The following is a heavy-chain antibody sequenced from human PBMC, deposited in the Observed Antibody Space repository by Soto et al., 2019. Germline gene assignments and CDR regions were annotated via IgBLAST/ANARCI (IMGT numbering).Heavy chain of an antibody. V-gene: IGHV3-48*02. D-gene: IGHD3-10*01. CDR2: SRHSPSTI. CDR3: ARDTRFSFDY. CDR1: GFSLSAYS. Sequence: EVQLVESGGGLVQPGESLRLSCAASGFSLSAYSVNWVRQAPGKGLEWISYSRHSPSTIYYSDSVDGRFTVSSDTAKNSLYLQMNSLRDEDTALYYCARDTRFSFDYWGQGTLVTVSS. J-gene: IGHJ4*02.